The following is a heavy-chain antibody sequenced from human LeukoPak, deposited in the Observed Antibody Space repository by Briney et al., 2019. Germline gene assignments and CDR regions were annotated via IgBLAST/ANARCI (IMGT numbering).Heavy chain of an antibody. D-gene: IGHD2-15*01. J-gene: IGHJ6*03. V-gene: IGHV1-69*05. CDR3: ARGLPRAANDKTYYYYYYMDV. Sequence: GASVKVSCKASGGTFSSYAISWVRQAPGQGLEWMGGIIPIFGTANYAQKFQGRVTITTDESTSTAYMELSSLRSEDTAVYYCARGLPRAANDKTYYYYYYMDVWGKGTTVTVSS. CDR2: IIPIFGTA. CDR1: GGTFSSYA.